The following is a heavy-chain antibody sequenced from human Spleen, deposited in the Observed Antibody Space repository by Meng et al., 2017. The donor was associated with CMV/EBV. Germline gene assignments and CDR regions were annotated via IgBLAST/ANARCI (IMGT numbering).Heavy chain of an antibody. Sequence: ASGGTFSSYAISWVRQAPGQGLEWVGGIIPILGIANYAQKFQGRVTITADKSTSTAYMELSSLRSEDTAVYYCATPDSSGYYYRFDYWGQGTLVTVSS. CDR2: IIPILGIA. CDR1: GGTFSSYA. CDR3: ATPDSSGYYYRFDY. J-gene: IGHJ4*02. V-gene: IGHV1-69*10. D-gene: IGHD3-22*01.